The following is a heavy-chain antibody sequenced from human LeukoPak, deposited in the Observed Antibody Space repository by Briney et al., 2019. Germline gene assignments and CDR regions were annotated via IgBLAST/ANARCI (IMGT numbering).Heavy chain of an antibody. D-gene: IGHD2-2*02. Sequence: PGGSLRLSCAASGFTFSGYSLSWVRQAPGKGLEWVSSISSSSTYIYYADSVRGRFTISRDNAKNSLYLQMNSLRAEDTAVYYCARSEIVPAAIFYYYYGMDVWGQGTTVTVSS. CDR1: GFTFSGYS. CDR2: ISSSSTYI. J-gene: IGHJ6*02. CDR3: ARSEIVPAAIFYYYYGMDV. V-gene: IGHV3-21*01.